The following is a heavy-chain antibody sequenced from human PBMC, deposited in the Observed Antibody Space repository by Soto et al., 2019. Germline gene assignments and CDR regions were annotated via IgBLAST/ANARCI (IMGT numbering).Heavy chain of an antibody. CDR1: GGTFSSYA. J-gene: IGHJ4*02. D-gene: IGHD3-22*01. CDR3: ARGVNYDTSGYYYFY. CDR2: IIPIFGTA. Sequence: SVKVSCKASGGTFSSYAIDWVRQAPGQGLEWMGGIIPIFGTANYAQKFQGRITITADESTSTAYMELGSLRSEDTAVYYCARGVNYDTSGYYYFYWGQGTLVTVSS. V-gene: IGHV1-69*13.